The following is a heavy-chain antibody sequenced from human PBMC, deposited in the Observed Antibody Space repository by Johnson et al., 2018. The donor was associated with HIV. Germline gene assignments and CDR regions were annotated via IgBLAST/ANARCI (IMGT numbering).Heavy chain of an antibody. CDR2: LGSSGNT. J-gene: IGHJ3*02. D-gene: IGHD3-9*01. CDR3: ARAGDYDILTGSLLRGAFDI. Sequence: MQLVESGGGLVQPGGSLRPSCAASGFIFRSYDPHWVRQATGKGLEWVSGLGSSGNTYYPGSVKGRFPVSRTNAKNFFHLQRNSLRAGDTAVYYCARAGDYDILTGSLLRGAFDIWGQGRMVTVSS. CDR1: GFIFRSYD. V-gene: IGHV3-13*01.